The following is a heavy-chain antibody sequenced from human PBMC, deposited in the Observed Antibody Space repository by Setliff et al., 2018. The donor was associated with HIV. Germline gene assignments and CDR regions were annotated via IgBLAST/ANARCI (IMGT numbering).Heavy chain of an antibody. J-gene: IGHJ6*03. CDR3: ARVSCSSWYSIPLYYYYSMDV. CDR2: INHSGST. CDR1: GGSFNGYS. D-gene: IGHD6-13*01. Sequence: PSETLSLTCAVYGGSFNGYSWTWIRQPPGKGLEWIGEINHSGSTNYNPSLRSRVTTSVDTSKSQFSLKLSSVTAADTAVYYCARVSCSSWYSIPLYYYYSMDVWGKGTTVTVSS. V-gene: IGHV4-34*01.